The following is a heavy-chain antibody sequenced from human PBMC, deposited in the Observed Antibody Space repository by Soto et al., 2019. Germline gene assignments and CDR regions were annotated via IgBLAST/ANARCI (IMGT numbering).Heavy chain of an antibody. J-gene: IGHJ4*02. CDR2: ISSSSSTI. CDR1: GFTFSSYS. Sequence: GGSLRLSCAASGFTFSSYSMNWVRQAPGKGLEWVSYISSSSSTIYYADSVKGRFTISRDNAKNSLYLQMNSLRAEDTAVYYCASDMGATPDYFDYWGQGTLVTLSS. V-gene: IGHV3-48*01. CDR3: ASDMGATPDYFDY.